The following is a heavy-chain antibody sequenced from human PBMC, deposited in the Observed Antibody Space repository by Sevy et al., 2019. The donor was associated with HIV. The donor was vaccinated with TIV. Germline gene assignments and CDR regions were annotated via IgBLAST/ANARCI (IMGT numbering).Heavy chain of an antibody. CDR3: ARDRGYGDYEGEDYFDY. CDR2: ISRSSSYI. J-gene: IGHJ4*02. Sequence: GGSLRLSCAASGFTFSSYSMNWVRQAPGKGLEWVSSISRSSSYIYYADSVKGRFTISRDNAKNSLYLQMNSLRAEDTAVYYCARDRGYGDYEGEDYFDYWGQGTLVTVSS. D-gene: IGHD4-17*01. CDR1: GFTFSSYS. V-gene: IGHV3-21*01.